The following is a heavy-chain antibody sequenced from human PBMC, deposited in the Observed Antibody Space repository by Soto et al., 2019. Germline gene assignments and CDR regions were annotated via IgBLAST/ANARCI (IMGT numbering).Heavy chain of an antibody. V-gene: IGHV3-21*01. CDR3: ARDRSQTYHDY. D-gene: IGHD2-2*01. CDR1: GFTFSSYS. CDR2: ISSSSSYI. J-gene: IGHJ4*02. Sequence: GGSLRLSCAASGFTFSSYSMNWVRQAPGKGLEWVSSISSSSSYIYYADSVKGRFTISRDNDKNSLYLQMNSLRAEDTAVYYCARDRSQTYHDYWGQGTLVTISS.